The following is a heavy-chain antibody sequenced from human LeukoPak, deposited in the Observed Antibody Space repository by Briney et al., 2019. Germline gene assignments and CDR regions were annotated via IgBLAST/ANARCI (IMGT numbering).Heavy chain of an antibody. Sequence: SETLSLTCTVSGGSISNYYWSWIRQPPEKGLEWIGYVYYSGNTNYNPSLKSRVTISVDTLKNQFSLKMSSVTAADTATYYCARGVVAATGYDYWGQGTLVTVSS. J-gene: IGHJ4*02. D-gene: IGHD2-15*01. V-gene: IGHV4-59*01. CDR1: GGSISNYY. CDR2: VYYSGNT. CDR3: ARGVVAATGYDY.